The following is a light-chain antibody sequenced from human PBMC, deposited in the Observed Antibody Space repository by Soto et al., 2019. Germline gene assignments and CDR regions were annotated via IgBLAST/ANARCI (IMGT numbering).Light chain of an antibody. CDR2: GAS. CDR1: QSVSNNY. J-gene: IGKJ1*01. Sequence: EIMLTQSPGTLSLSPGERATLSCRASQSVSNNYLAWYQQKPGQAPRLLIYGASSRATGIPDRFSGSGSGTDFTLTISRLEPEDFAVYYCQQYGNSAWTFGQGTKVAIK. CDR3: QQYGNSAWT. V-gene: IGKV3-20*01.